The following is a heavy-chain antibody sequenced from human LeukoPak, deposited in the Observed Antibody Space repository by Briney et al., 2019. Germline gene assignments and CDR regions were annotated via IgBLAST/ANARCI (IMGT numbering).Heavy chain of an antibody. J-gene: IGHJ4*02. CDR2: INAGSGQT. CDR3: AAQDCGGDCSPDY. CDR1: GHTFTSCS. Sequence: GASVKVSCKASGHTFTSCSMHWVRQAPGQRLEWMGWINAGSGQTKYSQKFQGRVTITRDTSATTAYMEMSSLRSEDTAVYYCAAQDCGGDCSPDYWGQGTLVTVSS. V-gene: IGHV1-3*01. D-gene: IGHD2-21*02.